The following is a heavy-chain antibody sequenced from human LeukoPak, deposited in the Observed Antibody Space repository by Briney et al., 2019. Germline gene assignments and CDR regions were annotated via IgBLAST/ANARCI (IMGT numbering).Heavy chain of an antibody. CDR3: AGSRLRFLQWHS. CDR2: IHHRVAAP. CDR1: ADAFTSPC. J-gene: IGHJ4*02. D-gene: IGHD3-3*01. Sequence: ASVNISCTASADAFTSPCFHWVRQTPRHGLQYLRIIHHRVAAPTYAQRFQGRVTMTGDTSTRTIYMALRSLKPADTAAYYWAGSRLRFLQWHSWGQGTVVSVSS. V-gene: IGHV1-46*01.